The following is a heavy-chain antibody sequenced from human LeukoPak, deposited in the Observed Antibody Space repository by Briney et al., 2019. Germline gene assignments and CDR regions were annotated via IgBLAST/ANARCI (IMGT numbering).Heavy chain of an antibody. Sequence: GGSLRLSCAASGFTFNTYWMSWVRQAPGKGLEWVAHIKQDGSETYYVESVKGRFTVSRDNAKNSLYLQMSRLRAEDTAVYYCTTGGDSWGQGTLLTVSS. CDR3: TTGGDS. V-gene: IGHV3-7*01. D-gene: IGHD4-17*01. CDR1: GFTFNTYW. J-gene: IGHJ4*02. CDR2: IKQDGSET.